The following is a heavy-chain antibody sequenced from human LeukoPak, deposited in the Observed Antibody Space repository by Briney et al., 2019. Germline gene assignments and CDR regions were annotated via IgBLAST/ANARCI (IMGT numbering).Heavy chain of an antibody. D-gene: IGHD6-13*01. J-gene: IGHJ6*02. Sequence: GGSLRLSCAASGFTFSNYGMHWVRPAPGRGLDGVAVVSDDGSHKQYADPVKGRFTVSRDNSEQTLYLQMNSLRPEDTAVYYCAKYSSTSTYFYAMDVWGQGTTVTVSS. CDR3: AKYSSTSTYFYAMDV. CDR1: GFTFSNYG. CDR2: VSDDGSHK. V-gene: IGHV3-30*18.